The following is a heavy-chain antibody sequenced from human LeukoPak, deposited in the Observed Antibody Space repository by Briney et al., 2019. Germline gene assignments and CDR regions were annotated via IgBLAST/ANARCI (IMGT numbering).Heavy chain of an antibody. Sequence: GGSLRLSCAASGFTFSSSWMSWVRQAPGKELEWVALINLDGSKKSYVDSVKGRFTISRDNAKNSLYLQMNSLRVEDTAVYFCARDPAWGALDYWGQGTLVTASP. D-gene: IGHD7-27*01. CDR2: INLDGSKK. CDR3: ARDPAWGALDY. V-gene: IGHV3-7*03. CDR1: GFTFSSSW. J-gene: IGHJ4*02.